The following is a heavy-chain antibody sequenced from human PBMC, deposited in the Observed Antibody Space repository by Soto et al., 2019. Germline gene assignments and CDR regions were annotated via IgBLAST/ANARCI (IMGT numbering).Heavy chain of an antibody. Sequence: EVQLVESGGGLVKPGGSLRLSCAASGFTFSSYSMNWVRQAPGKGLEWVSSISSSSSYIYYADSVKGRFTIYRDNAQNPLYLQMNNLRAEDTAVYYCARGPSDIVVVPADPKGRETEFDYGGQGTLVTVSS. CDR3: ARGPSDIVVVPADPKGRETEFDY. CDR2: ISSSSSYI. J-gene: IGHJ4*02. D-gene: IGHD2-2*01. V-gene: IGHV3-21*01. CDR1: GFTFSSYS.